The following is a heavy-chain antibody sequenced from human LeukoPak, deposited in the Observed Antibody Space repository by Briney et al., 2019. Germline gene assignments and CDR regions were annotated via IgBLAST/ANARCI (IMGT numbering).Heavy chain of an antibody. CDR1: GYTFTSYY. Sequence: ASVKVSCKASGYTFTSYYMHRVRQAPGQGLEWMGIINPSGGSTSYAQKFQGRVTMTRDTSTSTVYMELSSLRSEDTAVYYCARDPVVVVPAAIYYYYGMDVWGQGTTVTVSS. J-gene: IGHJ6*02. V-gene: IGHV1-46*01. CDR3: ARDPVVVVPAAIYYYYGMDV. CDR2: INPSGGST. D-gene: IGHD2-2*01.